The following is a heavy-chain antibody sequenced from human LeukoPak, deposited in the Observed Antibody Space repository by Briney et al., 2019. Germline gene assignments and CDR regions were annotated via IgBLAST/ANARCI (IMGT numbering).Heavy chain of an antibody. CDR2: IIPIFGTA. V-gene: IGHV1-69*05. J-gene: IGHJ6*03. Sequence: ASVKVSCKASGGTFSSYAISWVRQAPGQGLEWMGGIIPIFGTANYAQRFQGRVTITTDKSTSTAYMELSSLRSEDTAVYYCARGHAGGYYYYMDVWGKGTTVTVSS. CDR3: ARGHAGGYYYYMDV. CDR1: GGTFSSYA. D-gene: IGHD3-16*01.